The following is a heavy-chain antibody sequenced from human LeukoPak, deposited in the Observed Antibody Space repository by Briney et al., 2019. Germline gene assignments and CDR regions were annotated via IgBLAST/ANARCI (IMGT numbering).Heavy chain of an antibody. D-gene: IGHD2-2*01. CDR2: ISYDGSNK. Sequence: QPGRSLRLSCAASGFTFSSYAMRWVRQAPGKGLEWVAVISYDGSNKHYADSVKGRFTISRDNSKNTLYLQMNSLRAEDTAVYYCARAKYQLLFYFDYWGARDLGTVSS. V-gene: IGHV3-30*01. J-gene: IGHJ4*01. CDR1: GFTFSSYA. CDR3: ARAKYQLLFYFDY.